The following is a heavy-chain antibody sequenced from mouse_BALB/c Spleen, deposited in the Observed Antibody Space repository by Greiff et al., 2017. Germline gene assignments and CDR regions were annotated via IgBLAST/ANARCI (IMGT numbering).Heavy chain of an antibody. Sequence: EVQLQESGGGLVQPGGSLKLSCAASGFDFSRYWMSWVRQAPGKGLEWIGEINPDSSTINYTPSLKDKSIISRDNAKNTLYLQMSKVRSEDTALYFCASNYDYYAMDYWGQGTSVTVSS. CDR1: GFDFSRYW. D-gene: IGHD2-1*01. CDR2: INPDSSTI. V-gene: IGHV4-1*02. CDR3: ASNYDYYAMDY. J-gene: IGHJ4*01.